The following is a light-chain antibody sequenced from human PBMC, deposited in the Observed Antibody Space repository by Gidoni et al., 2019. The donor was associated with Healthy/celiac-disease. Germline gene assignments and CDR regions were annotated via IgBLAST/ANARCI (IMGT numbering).Light chain of an antibody. CDR3: AAWDDSLNGVV. V-gene: IGLV1-44*01. Sequence: QPVLTQPPSASGTPGQRVTISCSGSSSNIGSNTVNWYQQLPGTAPKLLIDSNNQRPSGVPDRVSGSKSGTSASLAISGLQSEDEADYYCAAWDDSLNGVVFGGGTKLTVL. CDR2: SNN. J-gene: IGLJ2*01. CDR1: SSNIGSNT.